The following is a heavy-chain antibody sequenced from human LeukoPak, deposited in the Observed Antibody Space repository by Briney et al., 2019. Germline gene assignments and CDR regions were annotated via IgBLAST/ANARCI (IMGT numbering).Heavy chain of an antibody. D-gene: IGHD1-26*01. J-gene: IGHJ4*02. CDR2: IYYSGST. CDR1: GGSISSGGYY. CDR3: AGGAMMGATDY. V-gene: IGHV4-31*03. Sequence: SETLSLTCTVSGGSISSGGYYWSWIRQHPGKGLEWIGYIYYSGSTYYNPSLKSRVTISVDTSKNQFSLKLSSVTAADTAVYYCAGGAMMGATDYWGQGTLVTVSS.